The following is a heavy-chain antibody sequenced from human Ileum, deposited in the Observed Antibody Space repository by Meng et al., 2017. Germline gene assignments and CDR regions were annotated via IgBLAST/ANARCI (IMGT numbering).Heavy chain of an antibody. CDR1: GGSISGGTW. Sequence: QVQLQESGPGLEQPSGPLSLTCAVSGGSISGGTWWSWVRQPPGKGLQWIGQFHPGSGAAYNPSLETRVTISVDTSKNQFSLELTSVTAADTAVYYCAKNGAYCLESWGQGTLVTVSS. CDR3: AKNGAYCLES. D-gene: IGHD2-21*01. CDR2: FHPGSGA. V-gene: IGHV4-4*02. J-gene: IGHJ4*02.